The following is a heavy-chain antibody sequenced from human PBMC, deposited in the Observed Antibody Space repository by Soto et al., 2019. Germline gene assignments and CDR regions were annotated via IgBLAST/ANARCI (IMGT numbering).Heavy chain of an antibody. CDR3: TRDRVATDY. J-gene: IGHJ4*02. CDR2: IRNKAASGTV. CDR1: GFNFWSYS. Sequence: EVQLVESGGGLVQPGRSLRLSCTASGFNFWSYSMTWFRRAPGKGLEWVGFIRNKAASGTVEYAASVQGRFTISRDDSKSIVYLEMNSLEAEDTGVYYCTRDRVATDYWGQGTLVTVSS. V-gene: IGHV3-49*03. D-gene: IGHD5-12*01.